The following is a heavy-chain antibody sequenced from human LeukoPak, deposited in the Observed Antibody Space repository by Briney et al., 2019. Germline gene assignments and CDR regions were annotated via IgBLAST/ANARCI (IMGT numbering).Heavy chain of an antibody. CDR2: INPDSGAQ. CDR1: GYSFTDYY. V-gene: IGHV1-2*02. Sequence: ASVKVSCKASGYSFTDYYMHWVRQAAGQGLEWMGWINPDSGAQKHEQIFQGTATMTTKTTISTAYMELNRLRSEVTAVYYCASALTAPRSSWGQRTLVTVSS. J-gene: IGHJ4*02. D-gene: IGHD6-13*01. CDR3: ASALTAPRSS.